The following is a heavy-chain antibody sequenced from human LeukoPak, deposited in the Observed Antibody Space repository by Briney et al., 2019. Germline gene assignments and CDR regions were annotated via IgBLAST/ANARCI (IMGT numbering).Heavy chain of an antibody. CDR2: INPSGGST. CDR1: GYTSTSYY. Sequence: GASVKVSCKASGYTSTSYYMHWVRQAPGQGLEWMGIINPSGGSTSYAQKFQGRVTMTRDMSTSTVYMELSSLRSEDTAVYYCARVAGVVRGYFDYWGQGTLVTVSS. J-gene: IGHJ4*02. CDR3: ARVAGVVRGYFDY. D-gene: IGHD3-10*01. V-gene: IGHV1-46*01.